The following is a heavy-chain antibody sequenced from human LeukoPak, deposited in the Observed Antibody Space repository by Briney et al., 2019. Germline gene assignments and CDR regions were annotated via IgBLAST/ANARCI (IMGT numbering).Heavy chain of an antibody. CDR1: GGSISSNSYY. CDR3: ARTGAATWKYYFHY. CDR2: ISYSGNT. Sequence: SETLSLTCSVSGGSISSNSYYWGWIRQPPGKGLECIGSISYSGNTYYNPSLKSRVTISVDTSKNQFSLKLSSVTAADTAVYYCARTGAATWKYYFHYWGQGTLVSVSS. V-gene: IGHV4-39*01. D-gene: IGHD1-1*01. J-gene: IGHJ4*02.